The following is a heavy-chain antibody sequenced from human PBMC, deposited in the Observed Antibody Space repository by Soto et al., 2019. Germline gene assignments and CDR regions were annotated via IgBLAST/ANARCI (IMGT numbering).Heavy chain of an antibody. Sequence: QLQLQESGPGLVKPSETLSLTCTVSGGSIGSSSYYWGWIRQPPGKGLEWIGSIYYSGSTYYNPSLKSRVTISVDTSKNQFSLKLSSVTAADTAVYYCARRPAGDSSGWDAFDIWGQGTMVTVSS. D-gene: IGHD3-22*01. CDR2: IYYSGST. CDR1: GGSIGSSSYY. J-gene: IGHJ3*02. CDR3: ARRPAGDSSGWDAFDI. V-gene: IGHV4-39*01.